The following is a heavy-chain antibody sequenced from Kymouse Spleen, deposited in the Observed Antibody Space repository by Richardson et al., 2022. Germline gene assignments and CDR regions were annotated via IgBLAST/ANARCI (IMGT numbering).Heavy chain of an antibody. Sequence: EVQLVESGGGLVQPGRSLRLSCAASGFTFDDYAMHWVRQAPGKGLEWVSGISWNSGSIGYADSVKGRFTISRDNAKNSLYLQMNSLRAEDTALYYCAKDEAAGCFDYWGQGTLVTVSS. CDR2: ISWNSGSI. CDR1: GFTFDDYA. V-gene: IGHV3-9*01. CDR3: AKDEAAGCFDY. D-gene: IGHD6-13*01. J-gene: IGHJ4*02.